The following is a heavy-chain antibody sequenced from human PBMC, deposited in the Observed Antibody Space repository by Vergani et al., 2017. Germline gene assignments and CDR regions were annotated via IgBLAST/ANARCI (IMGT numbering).Heavy chain of an antibody. V-gene: IGHV1-18*04. Sequence: QVQLVQSGAEVKKPGASVKVSCKASGYTFTSYGISWVRQPPGQGLEWMGWYIAYNGNTNYAQKLQDRVTMTTDTSTSTAYMELRSLRFDDTAVYYCARDNYYYDSSGYPNWFDPWGQGTLVTVSS. CDR1: GYTFTSYG. J-gene: IGHJ5*02. CDR3: ARDNYYYDSSGYPNWFDP. D-gene: IGHD3-22*01. CDR2: YIAYNGNT.